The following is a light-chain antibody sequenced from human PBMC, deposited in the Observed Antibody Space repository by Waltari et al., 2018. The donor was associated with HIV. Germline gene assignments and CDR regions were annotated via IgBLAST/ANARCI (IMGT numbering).Light chain of an antibody. J-gene: IGLJ2*01. CDR1: NIGSEA. Sequence: SFVLTQPPSVSEAPGKTARVTCGGSNIGSEAVHWYQQKPGQAPGLVIYDNNDRPSGIPERCSGSNSGNTATLTISRVGAGDEADYYCQVWDSSSDHVVFGGGTKLTVL. CDR2: DNN. CDR3: QVWDSSSDHVV. V-gene: IGLV3-21*04.